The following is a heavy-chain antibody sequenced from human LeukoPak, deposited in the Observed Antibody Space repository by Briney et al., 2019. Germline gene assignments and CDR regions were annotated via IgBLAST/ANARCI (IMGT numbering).Heavy chain of an antibody. Sequence: PGGSLRPSCAASGFTFSSYWMHWVRQAPGKGLVWVSRINTDGSSTSYADSVKGRFTISRDNAKNTLYLQMNSLRAEDTAVYYCARGSGYDYYFDYWGQGTLVTVSS. CDR1: GFTFSSYW. D-gene: IGHD5-12*01. V-gene: IGHV3-74*01. CDR3: ARGSGYDYYFDY. CDR2: INTDGSST. J-gene: IGHJ4*02.